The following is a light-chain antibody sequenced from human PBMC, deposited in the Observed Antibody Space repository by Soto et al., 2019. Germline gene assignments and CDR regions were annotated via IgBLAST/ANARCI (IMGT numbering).Light chain of an antibody. CDR1: SGDVGGYTS. CDR2: AVS. V-gene: IGLV2-14*01. J-gene: IGLJ3*02. CDR3: SSYTSSSALV. Sequence: QSALTQPASVSGSPGQSITISCTGTSGDVGGYTSVSWYQHHPGRAPKFIIYAVSNRPSGVSHRFSGSKSGNTASLTISELQAADEADYYCSSYTSSSALVFGGGTQLTVL.